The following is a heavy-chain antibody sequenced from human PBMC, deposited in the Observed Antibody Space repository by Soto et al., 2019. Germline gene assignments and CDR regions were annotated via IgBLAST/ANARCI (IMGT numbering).Heavy chain of an antibody. CDR3: ARGGITVADSDAFDI. Sequence: QVQLVQSGAEVKKPGASMKVSCKVSGYTLTEFSMNWVRQAPGKGLEWMGGFHPKDGETLYARKFQGRVTMTEDTSSDTAYMELSSLRSEDTAIYYCARGGITVADSDAFDIWGQGTMVTVSS. J-gene: IGHJ3*02. CDR2: FHPKDGET. D-gene: IGHD6-19*01. CDR1: GYTLTEFS. V-gene: IGHV1-24*01.